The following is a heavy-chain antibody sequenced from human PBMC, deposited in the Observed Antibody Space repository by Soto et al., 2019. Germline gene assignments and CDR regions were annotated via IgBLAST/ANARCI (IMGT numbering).Heavy chain of an antibody. CDR2: ISGSGGST. Sequence: GGSLRLSCAASGFTFSSYAMSWVRQAPGKGLEWVSAISGSGGSTYYADSVKGRFTISRDNSKNTLYLQMNSLRAEDTAVYYCEQDPDSDYYYYGMDVCGQGTTVTVSS. D-gene: IGHD2-21*01. J-gene: IGHJ6*02. CDR1: GFTFSSYA. CDR3: EQDPDSDYYYYGMDV. V-gene: IGHV3-23*01.